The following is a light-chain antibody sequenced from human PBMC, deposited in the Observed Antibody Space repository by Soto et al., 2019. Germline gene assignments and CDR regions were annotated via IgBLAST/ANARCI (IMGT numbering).Light chain of an antibody. CDR2: EVG. V-gene: IGLV2-14*02. J-gene: IGLJ3*02. Sequence: QSALTQPASVSGSPGQSITISCTGTSSDVGSYNLVSWYQQHPGKAPKLMIYEVGNRPSGVSNRFSGSKSVNTASLTISGLQADDEADYYCASYTSSSLWVFGRGTKLTVL. CDR3: ASYTSSSLWV. CDR1: SSDVGSYNL.